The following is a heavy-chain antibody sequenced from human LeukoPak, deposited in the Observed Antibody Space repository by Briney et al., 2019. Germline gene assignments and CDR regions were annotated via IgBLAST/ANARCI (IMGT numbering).Heavy chain of an antibody. D-gene: IGHD4/OR15-4a*01. CDR1: GGSISSGDYY. V-gene: IGHV4-39*01. J-gene: IGHJ2*01. CDR3: ARHRVPYWYFDL. CDR2: IYYSGST. Sequence: SETLSLTCTVSGGSISSGDYYWGWIRQPPGKGLEWIGSIYYSGSTYYNPSLKSRVTISVDTSKNQFSLKLSSVTAADTAVYYCARHRVPYWYFDLWGRGTLVTVSS.